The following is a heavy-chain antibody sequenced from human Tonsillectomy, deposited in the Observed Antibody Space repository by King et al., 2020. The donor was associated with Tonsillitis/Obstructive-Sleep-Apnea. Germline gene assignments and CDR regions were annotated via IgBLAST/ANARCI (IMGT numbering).Heavy chain of an antibody. D-gene: IGHD4-17*01. J-gene: IGHJ4*02. CDR3: ARPYGDFTGDYFDY. CDR2: INTYTGNP. V-gene: IGHV7-4-1*02. CDR1: GYFFTNHA. Sequence: VQLVESGSELKKPGASVKVSCKSSGYFFTNHAMNWVRQAPGQGLEWMGWINTYTGNPTYAPGFTGRFVFSLDTSVSTTYLQISGLKADDTAVYYCARPYGDFTGDYFDYWGQGTRVTVSS.